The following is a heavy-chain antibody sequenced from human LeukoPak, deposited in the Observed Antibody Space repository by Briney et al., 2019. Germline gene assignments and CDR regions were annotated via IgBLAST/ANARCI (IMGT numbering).Heavy chain of an antibody. CDR1: GFTFSSYE. CDR2: ISSSGSTI. D-gene: IGHD1-26*01. CDR3: ARESPGATRDY. Sequence: GGSLRLSCAASGFTFSSYEMNWVRQAPGKGLEWVSYISSSGSTIYYADSVRGRFTISRDNAKNSLYLQMDSLRAEDTAVYYCARESPGATRDYWGQGTLVTVSS. J-gene: IGHJ4*02. V-gene: IGHV3-48*03.